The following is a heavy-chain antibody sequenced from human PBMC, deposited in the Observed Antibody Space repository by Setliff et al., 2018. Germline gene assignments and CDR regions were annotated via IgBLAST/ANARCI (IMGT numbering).Heavy chain of an antibody. CDR1: GYTFTGYA. D-gene: IGHD3-16*01. CDR2: INTNTGNP. CDR3: ARGVYEYSYGYRGHYYYYMDV. V-gene: IGHV7-4-1*02. Sequence: GASVQVSCKASGYTFTGYAINWVRQAPGQGLEYLGWINTNTGNPTYVQGFTGRFVFSLDTSVSTAYLQISSLKAEDTAVYYCARGVYEYSYGYRGHYYYYMDVWGKGATVTVSS. J-gene: IGHJ6*03.